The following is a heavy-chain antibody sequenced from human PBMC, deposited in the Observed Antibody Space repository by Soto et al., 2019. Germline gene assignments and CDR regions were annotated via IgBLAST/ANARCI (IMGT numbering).Heavy chain of an antibody. CDR1: GGTFSSYA. Sequence: SSVKVSCKASGGTFSSYAISWVRQAPGQGLEWMGGIIPIFGTANYAQKFQGRVTITADESRSTAYMELSSLRSEDTAVYYCARKGGAYSSSSEDHCYYGMDVWGQGTTVTVSS. D-gene: IGHD6-6*01. CDR2: IIPIFGTA. J-gene: IGHJ6*02. V-gene: IGHV1-69*13. CDR3: ARKGGAYSSSSEDHCYYGMDV.